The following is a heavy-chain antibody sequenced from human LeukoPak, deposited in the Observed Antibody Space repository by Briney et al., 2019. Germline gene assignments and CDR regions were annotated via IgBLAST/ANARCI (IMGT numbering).Heavy chain of an antibody. CDR2: INHSGST. CDR3: ARWGPIYGDGFDY. CDR1: GGSFSGYY. D-gene: IGHD4-17*01. Sequence: PSETLSLTCAVYGGSFSGYYWSWIRQPPGKGLEWIGEINHSGSTNYNPSLKSRVTISVDTSKNQFSLKLSSVTAADTAMYYCARWGPIYGDGFDYWGQGTLVTVSS. J-gene: IGHJ4*02. V-gene: IGHV4-34*01.